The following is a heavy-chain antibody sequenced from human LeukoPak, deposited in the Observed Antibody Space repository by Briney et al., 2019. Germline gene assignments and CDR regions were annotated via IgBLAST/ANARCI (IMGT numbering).Heavy chain of an antibody. Sequence: ASVKVSCKASGYTFTSYGISWVRQAPGQGLEWMGWISAYNGNTNYAQKLQGRVTMTTDTSTSTAYMELRSLRSGDTAVYYCARDALLSGIAVADTYGYWGQGTLVTVSS. D-gene: IGHD6-19*01. CDR1: GYTFTSYG. V-gene: IGHV1-18*01. CDR2: ISAYNGNT. J-gene: IGHJ4*02. CDR3: ARDALLSGIAVADTYGY.